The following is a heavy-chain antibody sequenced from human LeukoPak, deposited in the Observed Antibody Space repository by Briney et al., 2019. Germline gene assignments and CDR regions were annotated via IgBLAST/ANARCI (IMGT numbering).Heavy chain of an antibody. Sequence: GGSLRLSCAASGFTFSSYSMNWVRQAPGKGLEWVAVIWYDGSNKYYADSVKGRFTISRDNSKNTLYLQMNSLRAEDTAVYYCARDPLVVVRGMDVWGQGTTVTVSS. V-gene: IGHV3-33*08. CDR1: GFTFSSYS. D-gene: IGHD2-2*01. CDR3: ARDPLVVVRGMDV. CDR2: IWYDGSNK. J-gene: IGHJ6*02.